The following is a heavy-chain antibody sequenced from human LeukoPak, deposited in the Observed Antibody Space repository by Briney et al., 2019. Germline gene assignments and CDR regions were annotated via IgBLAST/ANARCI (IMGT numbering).Heavy chain of an antibody. J-gene: IGHJ4*02. CDR3: AKEGSGWYYLDY. D-gene: IGHD6-19*01. Sequence: WGSLRLSCAASGFIFSSYDINWVRQAPGKGLEWVTFIDSDGTKEYYADCVKGRFTISRDNSKNTVYVQMNTLRAEDTAVYYCAKEGSGWYYLDYWGQGTVVTVSS. CDR2: IDSDGTKE. CDR1: GFIFSSYD. V-gene: IGHV3-30*02.